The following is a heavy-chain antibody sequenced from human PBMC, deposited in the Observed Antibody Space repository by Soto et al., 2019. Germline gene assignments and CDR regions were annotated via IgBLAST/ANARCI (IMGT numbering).Heavy chain of an antibody. J-gene: IGHJ6*02. V-gene: IGHV3-21*01. CDR3: ARENKDVNKSTSISSGFHGMDV. CDR1: GFTFRSHS. D-gene: IGHD2-2*01. Sequence: PGGSLRLSCEGSGFTFRSHSMNWVRQAPGRGLEWVASISTSSSFIYYGDSVRVRFIISRDNAKNSLDLQMDSLRVEDTAVYYCARENKDVNKSTSISSGFHGMDVWGQGTTVTVSS. CDR2: ISTSSSFI.